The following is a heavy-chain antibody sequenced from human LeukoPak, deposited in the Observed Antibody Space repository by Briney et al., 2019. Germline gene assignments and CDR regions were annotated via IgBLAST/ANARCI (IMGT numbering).Heavy chain of an antibody. CDR3: ARDSRIAAAGTRSAFDI. D-gene: IGHD6-13*01. J-gene: IGHJ3*02. CDR2: IYYSGST. V-gene: IGHV4-59*06. CDR1: GGSISSYY. Sequence: SETLSLTCTVSGGSISSYYWSWIRQHPGKGLEWIGYIYYSGSTYYNPSLKSRVTISVDTSKNQFSLKLSSVTAADTAVYYCARDSRIAAAGTRSAFDIWGQGTMVTVSS.